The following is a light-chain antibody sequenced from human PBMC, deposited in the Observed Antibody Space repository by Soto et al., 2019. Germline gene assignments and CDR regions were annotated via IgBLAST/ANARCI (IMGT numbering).Light chain of an antibody. CDR3: QVWDIDSDHWV. J-gene: IGLJ3*02. CDR2: DDR. V-gene: IGLV3-21*02. CDR1: NIGDKN. Sequence: SFVLTQSPSVSVAPGQTARISCGGNNIGDKNAHWYQQKPGQAPVLVVYDDRDRPSGIPERFSGSNSGDTATLTISRVEAGDEADYFCQVWDIDSDHWVFGGGTKLTVL.